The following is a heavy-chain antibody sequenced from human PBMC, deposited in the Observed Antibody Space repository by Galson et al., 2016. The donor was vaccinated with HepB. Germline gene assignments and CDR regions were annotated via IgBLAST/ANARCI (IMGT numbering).Heavy chain of an antibody. D-gene: IGHD3-22*01. CDR2: IIPIFHTT. CDR3: VTDGYDSSDYPPN. J-gene: IGHJ1*01. Sequence: SVKVSCKASGGTFSSYAIIWVRQAPGQGLEWMGGIIPIFHTTKYAQKFQGRVTIIADESTSTAYMELSSLRSNDTAVYYCVTDGYDSSDYPPNWGQGTLVTVSS. V-gene: IGHV1-69*13. CDR1: GGTFSSYA.